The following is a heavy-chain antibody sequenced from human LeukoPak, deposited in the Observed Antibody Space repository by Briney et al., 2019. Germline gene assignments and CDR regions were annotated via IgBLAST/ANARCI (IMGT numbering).Heavy chain of an antibody. V-gene: IGHV1-46*01. CDR3: ARDTLLAVAGTYYYYYMDV. Sequence: ASVKVSCKASGYTFTSYYMHWVRQAPGQGLEWMGIINPSGGSTSYAQKFQGRVTMTRDMSTSTVYMELSSLRSEDTAVYYCARDTLLAVAGTYYYYYMDVWGKGTTVTVSS. D-gene: IGHD6-19*01. CDR2: INPSGGST. J-gene: IGHJ6*03. CDR1: GYTFTSYY.